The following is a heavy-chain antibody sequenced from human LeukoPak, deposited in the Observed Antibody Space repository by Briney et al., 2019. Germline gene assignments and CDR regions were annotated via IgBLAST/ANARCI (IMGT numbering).Heavy chain of an antibody. J-gene: IGHJ4*02. CDR3: ARSINWGAEFDY. CDR2: IIPIFGTA. Sequence: ASVKVPCKASGGTFSNSAISWVRQAPGQGLEWMGGIIPIFGTANYAQRFQGRVTITADESTTTAYMEVSSLRSEDTAVYYCARSINWGAEFDYWGQGTLVTVSS. CDR1: GGTFSNSA. V-gene: IGHV1-69*13. D-gene: IGHD7-27*01.